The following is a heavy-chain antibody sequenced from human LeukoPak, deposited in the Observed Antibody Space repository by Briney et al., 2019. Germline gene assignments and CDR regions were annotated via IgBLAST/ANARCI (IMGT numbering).Heavy chain of an antibody. Sequence: GESLKVSCKASGYTFTSYGISWVRQAPGQGLEWMGWIGAYNGNTNYAQKLQGRVTMTTGTSTSTAYMELRSLRSDDTAVYYCAREGYYDSSGHNAFDIWGQGTMVTVSS. CDR1: GYTFTSYG. CDR3: AREGYYDSSGHNAFDI. D-gene: IGHD3-22*01. J-gene: IGHJ3*02. CDR2: IGAYNGNT. V-gene: IGHV1-18*01.